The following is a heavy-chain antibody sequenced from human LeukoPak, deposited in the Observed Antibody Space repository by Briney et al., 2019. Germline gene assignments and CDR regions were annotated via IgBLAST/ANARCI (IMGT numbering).Heavy chain of an antibody. CDR1: GFTFNTYG. D-gene: IGHD3-22*01. J-gene: IGHJ5*02. CDR3: AREGSLHHSGDYYLSWFDP. Sequence: ASVKVSCKTSGFTFNTYGIAWVRQAPGQGLEWMGWISAYNGNTNYAQNPQDRVTMTTDTSTTTAYMELRGLRSDDTAVYYCAREGSLHHSGDYYLSWFDPWGQGTLVTVSS. CDR2: ISAYNGNT. V-gene: IGHV1-18*01.